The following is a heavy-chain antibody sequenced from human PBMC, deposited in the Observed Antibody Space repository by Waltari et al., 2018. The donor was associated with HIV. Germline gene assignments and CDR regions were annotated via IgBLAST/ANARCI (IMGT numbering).Heavy chain of an antibody. D-gene: IGHD6-6*01. CDR3: ARHFRYSSSSDWFDP. CDR1: GSSFTTSS. J-gene: IGHJ5*02. Sequence: VQLVQSGAEVKKPGESLKLSCKGSGSSFTTSSIGWVRQMPGKGLEWMGIIYPGDSDTRYSPSFQGQVTISADKSISTAYLQWSSLKASDTAMYYCARHFRYSSSSDWFDPWGQGTLVTVSS. CDR2: IYPGDSDT. V-gene: IGHV5-51*01.